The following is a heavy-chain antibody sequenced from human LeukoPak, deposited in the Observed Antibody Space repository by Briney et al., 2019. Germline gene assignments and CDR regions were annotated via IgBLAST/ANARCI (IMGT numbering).Heavy chain of an antibody. V-gene: IGHV4-30-2*01. J-gene: IGHJ5*02. Sequence: SQTLSLTCAVSGGSISSGGYSWSWIRQPPGKGLEWIGYIYHSGSTYYNPSLKSRVTISVDRSKKQFSQQLSSVTAADTAVYYCVRGDYDILTGYYTNWFDPWGQGTLVTVSS. D-gene: IGHD3-9*01. CDR2: IYHSGST. CDR3: VRGDYDILTGYYTNWFDP. CDR1: GGSISSGGYS.